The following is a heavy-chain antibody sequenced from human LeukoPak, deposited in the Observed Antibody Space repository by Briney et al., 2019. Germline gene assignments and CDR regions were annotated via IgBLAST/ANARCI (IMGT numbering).Heavy chain of an antibody. CDR2: IQYDGSDK. CDR1: GLTFSNYG. J-gene: IGHJ4*02. CDR3: AKYGYSSGWCDY. D-gene: IGHD6-19*01. V-gene: IGHV3-30*02. Sequence: PGGSLRLSCAASGLTFSNYGMHWVRQAPGKGLEWVTFIQYDGSDKKYVHSVKGRFTISRDNSKNTVYLQMNSLRAEDTAVYYCAKYGYSSGWCDYWGQGTLVTVSS.